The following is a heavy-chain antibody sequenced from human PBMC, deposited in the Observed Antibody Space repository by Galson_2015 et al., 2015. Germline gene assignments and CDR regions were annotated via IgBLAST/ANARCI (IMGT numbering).Heavy chain of an antibody. D-gene: IGHD2-2*01. J-gene: IGHJ4*02. Sequence: SVKVSCKASGGSFSIYAISWVRQAPGQGPQWMGGITPIFGTASYAQKFQGRVTITAEKSTSTAYMELSSLRSGDTAVYYCATASQDCSSNSCPYNYWGQGTLVTVSS. CDR3: ATASQDCSSNSCPYNY. CDR2: ITPIFGTA. V-gene: IGHV1-69*06. CDR1: GGSFSIYA.